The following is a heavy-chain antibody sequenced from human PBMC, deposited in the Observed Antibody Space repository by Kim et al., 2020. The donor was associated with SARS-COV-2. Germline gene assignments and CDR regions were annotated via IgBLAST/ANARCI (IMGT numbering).Heavy chain of an antibody. J-gene: IGHJ4*02. CDR2: ISWNSGSI. V-gene: IGHV3-9*01. CDR3: AKVFGVGATLNHFDY. D-gene: IGHD1-26*01. Sequence: GGSLRLSCAASGFTFDDYAMHWVRQAPGKGLEWVSGISWNSGSIGYADSVKGRFTISRDNDKNSLYLQMNSLRAEDTALYYFAKVFGVGATLNHFDYWGQGTLVTVSS. CDR1: GFTFDDYA.